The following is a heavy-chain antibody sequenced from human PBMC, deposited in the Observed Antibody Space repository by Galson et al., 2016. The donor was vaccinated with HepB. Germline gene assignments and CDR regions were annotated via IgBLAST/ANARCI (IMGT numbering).Heavy chain of an antibody. V-gene: IGHV3-7*01. CDR3: ARGGGMPGTRGFDY. D-gene: IGHD2-2*01. CDR2: INQDGSEK. J-gene: IGHJ4*02. CDR1: GFTFSGYW. Sequence: SLRLSCAASGFTFSGYWMSWVRQAPGKGLEWVANINQDGSEKYYVDSVKGRFTISRDNAKKSLYLQMNSLRAEDTAVYYCARGGGMPGTRGFDYWGQGTLVTVSS.